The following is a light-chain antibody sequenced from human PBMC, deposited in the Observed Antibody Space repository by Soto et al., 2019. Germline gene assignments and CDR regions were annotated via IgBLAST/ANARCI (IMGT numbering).Light chain of an antibody. CDR3: QQYGSSPRIT. V-gene: IGKV3-20*01. CDR1: QSVGSY. J-gene: IGKJ5*01. Sequence: EIVLTQSPGTLSLSPGERATLSCRASQSVGSYLAWYQQKPGQPPRLLISEASTRASDIPSRFAGSGSGTDFTLTISRLEPEDFAVYYCQQYGSSPRITFGQGTRLEIK. CDR2: EAS.